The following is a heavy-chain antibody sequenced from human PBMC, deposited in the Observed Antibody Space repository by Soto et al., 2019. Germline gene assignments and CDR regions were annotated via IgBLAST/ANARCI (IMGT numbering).Heavy chain of an antibody. CDR1: GGSISSSSYY. J-gene: IGHJ5*02. V-gene: IGHV4-39*02. D-gene: IGHD3-22*01. CDR2: IYYSGST. Sequence: PSETLSLTCTVSGGSISSSSYYWGWIRQPPGKGLEWIGSIYYSGSTYYNPSLKSRVTISVDTSKYQFSLKLSSVTAADTAVYYCARETYYYDSSGYYPEGWFDPWGQGTLVTVSS. CDR3: ARETYYYDSSGYYPEGWFDP.